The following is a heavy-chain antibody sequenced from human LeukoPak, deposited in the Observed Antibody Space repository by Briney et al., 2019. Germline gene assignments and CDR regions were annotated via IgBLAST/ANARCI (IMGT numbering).Heavy chain of an antibody. Sequence: GESLKISCKGSGYRFTSYWISWVRQMPGKGLEWMGRIDPSDSYTNYSPSFQGHVTISADKSISTAYLQWSSLKASDTAMFDGASTYGSGSSIFDYWGQGTLVTVSS. CDR3: ASTYGSGSSIFDY. CDR2: IDPSDSYT. D-gene: IGHD3-10*01. CDR1: GYRFTSYW. V-gene: IGHV5-10-1*01. J-gene: IGHJ4*02.